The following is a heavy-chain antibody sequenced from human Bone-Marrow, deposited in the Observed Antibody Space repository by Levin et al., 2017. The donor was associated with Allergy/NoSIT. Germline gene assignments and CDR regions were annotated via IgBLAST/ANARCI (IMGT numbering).Heavy chain of an antibody. CDR1: GYSISSGYY. V-gene: IGHV4-38-2*01. D-gene: IGHD4-17*01. J-gene: IGHJ5*02. Sequence: SETLSLTCAVSGYSISSGYYWGWIRQPPGKGLEWIGSIYHSGSTYYNPSLKSRVTISVDTSKNQFSLKLSSVTAADTAVYYCARGGYTTVTTSSPVWFDPWGQGTLVTVSS. CDR3: ARGGYTTVTTSSPVWFDP. CDR2: IYHSGST.